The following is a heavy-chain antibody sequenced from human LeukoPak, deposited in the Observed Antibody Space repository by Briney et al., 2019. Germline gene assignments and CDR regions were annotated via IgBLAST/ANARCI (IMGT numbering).Heavy chain of an antibody. D-gene: IGHD4-17*01. J-gene: IGHJ3*02. CDR3: ARDPNGDYIGAFDM. Sequence: GGSLRLSCAASGFTFSSYAMSWVRQAPGKGLEWISSISGSGGSTYYADSVKGRFTISRDNSKYTLFLQMNSLRAEDTAVYYCARDPNGDYIGAFDMWGPGTMVTVSS. CDR1: GFTFSSYA. CDR2: ISGSGGST. V-gene: IGHV3-23*01.